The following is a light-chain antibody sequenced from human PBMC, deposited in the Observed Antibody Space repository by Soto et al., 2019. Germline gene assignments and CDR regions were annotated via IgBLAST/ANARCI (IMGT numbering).Light chain of an antibody. CDR2: DVT. CDR1: SSDVGGYNY. CDR3: CSYAGGYTYV. V-gene: IGLV2-11*01. Sequence: QSVLTQPRSVSGSPGQSVTISCTGTSSDVGGYNYVSWYQHHPGKAPKLMIYDVTKRPSGVRDRFSASKSGITTSLTISGLQAEDEADDSCCSYAGGYTYVFGTGTKVTVL. J-gene: IGLJ1*01.